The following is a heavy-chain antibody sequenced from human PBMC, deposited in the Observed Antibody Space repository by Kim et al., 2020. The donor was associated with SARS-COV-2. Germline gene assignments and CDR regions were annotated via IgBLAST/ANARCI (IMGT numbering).Heavy chain of an antibody. CDR1: GFTFSSYG. D-gene: IGHD6-13*01. Sequence: GGSLRLSCAASGFTFSSYGMHWVRQAPGKGLEWVAVISYDGSNKYYADSVKGRFTISRDNSKNTLYLQMNSLRAEDTAVYYCAKDPTAAAGPTNWFDPWG. CDR2: ISYDGSNK. J-gene: IGHJ5*02. V-gene: IGHV3-30*18. CDR3: AKDPTAAAGPTNWFDP.